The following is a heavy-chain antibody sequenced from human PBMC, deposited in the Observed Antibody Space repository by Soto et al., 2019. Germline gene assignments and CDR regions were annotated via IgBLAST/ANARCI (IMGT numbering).Heavy chain of an antibody. CDR3: ARSAWGYAFDI. D-gene: IGHD3-16*01. CDR2: IYYNGNT. Sequence: QVQLQESGPGLVKPSETLSLTCTVSGGYINSHYWTWIRQPPGKGLEWIGYIYYNGNTDYNPSLKSRVTILTDKSKSYFSLRLTSLIAADTAVYFCARSAWGYAFDIWGRGAVVTVSS. V-gene: IGHV4-59*08. CDR1: GGYINSHY. J-gene: IGHJ3*02.